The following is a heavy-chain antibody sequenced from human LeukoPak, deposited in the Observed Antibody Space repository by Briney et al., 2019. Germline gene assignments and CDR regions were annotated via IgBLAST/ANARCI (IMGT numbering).Heavy chain of an antibody. D-gene: IGHD3-10*01. CDR3: AKDRYYGSDLPFDY. V-gene: IGHV3-30*04. Sequence: PGRSLRLSCAASGFTFSTYSMHWVRQAPGKGLEWVAVISYDGSNKYYADSVKGRFTISRDNSKNTLYLQMNSLRAEDTAVYYCAKDRYYGSDLPFDYWGQGTLVTVSS. J-gene: IGHJ4*02. CDR2: ISYDGSNK. CDR1: GFTFSTYS.